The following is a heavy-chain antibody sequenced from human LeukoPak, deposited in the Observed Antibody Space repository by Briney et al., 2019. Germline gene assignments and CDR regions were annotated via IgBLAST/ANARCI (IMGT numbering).Heavy chain of an antibody. CDR3: ARGRVVVITPYYFDY. CDR1: GFTFSDYY. J-gene: IGHJ4*02. CDR2: ISSSGSTI. Sequence: GGSLRLSCAASGFTFSDYYMSWIRQAPGKGLEWVSYISSSGSTIYYADSVKGRFTISRDNAKNSLYLQMNSLRAEDTAVYYCARGRVVVITPYYFDYWGQGTLVTVSS. V-gene: IGHV3-11*04. D-gene: IGHD3-22*01.